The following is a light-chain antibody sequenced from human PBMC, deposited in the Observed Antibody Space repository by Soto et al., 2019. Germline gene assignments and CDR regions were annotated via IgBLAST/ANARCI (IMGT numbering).Light chain of an antibody. CDR2: DAS. CDR1: QTIGTY. V-gene: IGKV1-39*01. Sequence: IEVTQSPSSLAASLGDRVTINRRASQTIGTYVNWYRQKSGAAPELIIYDASTLQSGVPSRFRGGASGTDFTLTISSLQLDDFATYYCQQSYNTPLTFGQGTKVDIK. J-gene: IGKJ1*01. CDR3: QQSYNTPLT.